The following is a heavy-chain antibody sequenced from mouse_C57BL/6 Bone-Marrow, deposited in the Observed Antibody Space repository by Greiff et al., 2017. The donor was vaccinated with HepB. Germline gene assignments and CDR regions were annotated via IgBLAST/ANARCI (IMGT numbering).Heavy chain of an antibody. D-gene: IGHD1-1*01. CDR3: ARRGITTVDWYFDV. J-gene: IGHJ1*03. CDR1: GFTFSDYG. V-gene: IGHV5-15*01. CDR2: ISNLAYSI. Sequence: EVMLVESGGGLVQPGGSLKLSCAASGFTFSDYGMSWVRQAPRKGPVWVAFISNLAYSIYYADTVTGRFTISRENAKNTLYLEMSSLRSEDTAMYYCARRGITTVDWYFDVWGTGTTVTVSS.